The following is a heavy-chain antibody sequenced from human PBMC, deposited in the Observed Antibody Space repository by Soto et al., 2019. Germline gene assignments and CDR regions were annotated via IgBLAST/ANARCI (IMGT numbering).Heavy chain of an antibody. CDR3: ARDLPPYGGRRSPPTGAFED. CDR2: VFGNGAGTT. V-gene: IGHV4-4*07. J-gene: IGHJ4*02. D-gene: IGHD2-15*01. Sequence: QVQLQESGPGLVRSSETLSLTCSVSGGSFTGDYWSWIRQPAGKGLQWIGRVFGNGAGTTIYNSLLKSRARMSADPSKRQFSLTLTSVTAADTAVYYCARDLPPYGGRRSPPTGAFEDWGQGIMVTVSS. CDR1: GGSFTGDY.